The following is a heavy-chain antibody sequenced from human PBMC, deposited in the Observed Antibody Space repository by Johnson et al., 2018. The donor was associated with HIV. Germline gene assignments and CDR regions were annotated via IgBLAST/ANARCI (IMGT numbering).Heavy chain of an antibody. Sequence: QMQLVESGGGVVQPGRSLRLSCAASGFTFSSYGMHWVRQAPGKGLEWVALISYDGSNKYYADSVKGRFIISRDTSKNTLYLQMNSLRAEDTAVYYCARPHIVVVTAGYAFDIWGQGTMVIVSS. CDR2: ISYDGSNK. J-gene: IGHJ3*02. CDR1: GFTFSSYG. CDR3: ARPHIVVVTAGYAFDI. D-gene: IGHD2-21*02. V-gene: IGHV3-30*03.